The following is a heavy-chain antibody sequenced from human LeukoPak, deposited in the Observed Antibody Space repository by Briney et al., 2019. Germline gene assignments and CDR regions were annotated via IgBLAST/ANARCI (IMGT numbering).Heavy chain of an antibody. CDR1: GGSISSYY. J-gene: IGHJ3*02. Sequence: SETLSLTCTVSGGSISSYYWSWIRQPPGKGLEWIGYIYYSGSTNYNPPLKSRVTISVDTSKNLFSLKLSSVTAADTAVYYCARVGRVGATQSTAFDIWGQGTMVTVSS. CDR2: IYYSGST. CDR3: ARVGRVGATQSTAFDI. D-gene: IGHD1-26*01. V-gene: IGHV4-59*12.